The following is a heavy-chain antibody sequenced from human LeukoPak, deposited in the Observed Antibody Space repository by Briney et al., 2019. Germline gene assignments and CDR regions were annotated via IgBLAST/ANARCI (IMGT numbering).Heavy chain of an antibody. J-gene: IGHJ4*02. V-gene: IGHV3-21*01. Sequence: GGSLRLSCAASGFTLSTYWMSWVRQAPGKGLEWVSCISSSSSYIYYADSVKGRFTISRDNAKNSLYLRMNSLRAEDTAVYYCARAHNWKYGSFDFWGQGTLVTVSS. CDR2: ISSSSSYI. CDR1: GFTLSTYW. CDR3: ARAHNWKYGSFDF. D-gene: IGHD1-7*01.